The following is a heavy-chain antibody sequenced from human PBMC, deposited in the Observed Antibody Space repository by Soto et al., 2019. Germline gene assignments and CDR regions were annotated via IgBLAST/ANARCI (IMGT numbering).Heavy chain of an antibody. CDR2: IKQDGNEK. V-gene: IGHV3-7*01. CDR3: ARMFSPPFSHYTAFDY. J-gene: IGHJ4*02. D-gene: IGHD3-10*02. Sequence: GGSLRLSCADSGFTFSTYWMSWVRQAPGKGLEWVANIKQDGNEKYYVDSVRGRFTISRDNAKRSLYLQMNSLRAEDTAVYYCARMFSPPFSHYTAFDYWGQGTLVTVSS. CDR1: GFTFSTYW.